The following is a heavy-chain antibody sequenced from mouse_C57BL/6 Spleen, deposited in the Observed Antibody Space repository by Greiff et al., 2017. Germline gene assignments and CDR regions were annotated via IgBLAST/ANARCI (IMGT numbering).Heavy chain of an antibody. Sequence: EVKLVESGGGLVQPGGSMKLSCAASGFTFSDAWMDWVRQSPEKGLEWVAEIRNKANNHATYYAESVKGRFTISRDDSKSSVYLQMNSLRAEDTGIYYCTRSPYYYGSPYFDYWGQGTTLTVSS. CDR3: TRSPYYYGSPYFDY. J-gene: IGHJ2*01. CDR1: GFTFSDAW. CDR2: IRNKANNHAT. D-gene: IGHD1-1*01. V-gene: IGHV6-6*01.